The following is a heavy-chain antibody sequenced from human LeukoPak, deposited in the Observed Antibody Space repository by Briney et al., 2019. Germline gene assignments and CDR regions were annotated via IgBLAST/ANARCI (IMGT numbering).Heavy chain of an antibody. CDR2: IYYSGST. CDR1: GGSISSYY. Sequence: PSETLSLTCTVSGGSISSYYWSWIRQPPGKGLEWIGYIYYSGSTNYNPSLESRVTISVDTSKNQFSLKLSSVTAADTAVYYCARNYGDFDYWGQGTLVTVSS. D-gene: IGHD4-17*01. CDR3: ARNYGDFDY. V-gene: IGHV4-59*01. J-gene: IGHJ4*02.